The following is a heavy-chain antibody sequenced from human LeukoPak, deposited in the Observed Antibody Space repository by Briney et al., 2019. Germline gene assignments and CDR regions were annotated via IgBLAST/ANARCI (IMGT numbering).Heavy chain of an antibody. J-gene: IGHJ5*02. CDR2: TYYRSKWYN. V-gene: IGHV6-1*01. CDR1: GDSVSSNSAA. D-gene: IGHD6-13*01. CDR3: ARAGGYFSSPPRYSWFDP. Sequence: QTLSLTCAISGDSVSSNSAAWNWIRQSPSRGLEWLGRTYYRSKWYNDYAVSVKSRITINPDTSKNQFSLQLNSVTPEDTAVYYCARAGGYFSSPPRYSWFDPWGQGTLVTVSS.